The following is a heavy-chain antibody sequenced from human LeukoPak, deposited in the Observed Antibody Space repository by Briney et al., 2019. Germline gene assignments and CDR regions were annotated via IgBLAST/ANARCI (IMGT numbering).Heavy chain of an antibody. D-gene: IGHD6-19*01. CDR3: ARVHGSGWYLDY. J-gene: IGHJ4*02. V-gene: IGHV3-30-3*01. Sequence: GGSLSLSCAASGFTFSSYAMHWVRQAPGKGLEWVAVISYDGSNKYYADSVKGRFTISRDNATNTLYLEMNSLRAEDTAVYYCARVHGSGWYLDYWGQGTLVTVSS. CDR1: GFTFSSYA. CDR2: ISYDGSNK.